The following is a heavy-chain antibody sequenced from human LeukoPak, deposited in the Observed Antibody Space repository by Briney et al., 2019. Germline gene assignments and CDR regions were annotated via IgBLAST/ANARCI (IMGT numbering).Heavy chain of an antibody. CDR2: ISGSGGST. Sequence: GGSLRLSCAASGFTFSSYAMSWVRQAPGKGLEWVSAISGSGGSTYYADSVKGRFTISRDNAKNSLYLQMNSLRAEDTAVYYCASLITIFGVVYDYWGQGTLVTVSS. D-gene: IGHD3-3*01. J-gene: IGHJ4*02. V-gene: IGHV3-23*01. CDR1: GFTFSSYA. CDR3: ASLITIFGVVYDY.